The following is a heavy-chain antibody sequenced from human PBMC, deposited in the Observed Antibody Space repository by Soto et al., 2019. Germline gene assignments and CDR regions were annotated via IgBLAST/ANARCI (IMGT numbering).Heavy chain of an antibody. Sequence: SDALSLTCAFYGLSFICYYLIFIRQPPGKGLEWIGEINHSGSTNYNPSLKSRVTISVDTSKNQFSLKLSSVTAADTAVYYCASHRDILTGHFEYWGKGNLVSVSS. J-gene: IGHJ4*02. CDR3: ASHRDILTGHFEY. D-gene: IGHD3-9*01. V-gene: IGHV4-34*01. CDR1: GLSFICYY. CDR2: INHSGST.